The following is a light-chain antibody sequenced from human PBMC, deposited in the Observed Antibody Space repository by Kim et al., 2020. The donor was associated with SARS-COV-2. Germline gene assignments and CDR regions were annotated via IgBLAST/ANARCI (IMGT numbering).Light chain of an antibody. CDR3: NSRDSSGDNLV. Sequence: AVGQTVRITCQGDSLRSYSASWYQQKPGQAPVLVIYSNANRPSGIPDRFSGSSSRNTASLTVTGAQAEDEADYYCNSRDSSGDNLVFGGGTQLTVL. CDR1: SLRSYS. J-gene: IGLJ2*01. CDR2: SNA. V-gene: IGLV3-19*01.